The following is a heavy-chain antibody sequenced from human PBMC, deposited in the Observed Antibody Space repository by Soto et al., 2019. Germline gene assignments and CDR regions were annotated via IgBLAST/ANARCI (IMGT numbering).Heavy chain of an antibody. D-gene: IGHD4-17*01. V-gene: IGHV3-11*01. CDR2: ISSSGSTI. J-gene: IGHJ4*02. CDR1: GFTFSDYY. CDR3: GGVSALRGPPY. Sequence: QVQLVESGGGLVKPGGSLRLSCAASGFTFSDYYMSWIRQAPGKGLEWVSYISSSGSTIYYADSERSRFTISRDNAKNARYLPMNSLRAEDTAVYYCGGVSALRGPPYWGQGTLETVSS.